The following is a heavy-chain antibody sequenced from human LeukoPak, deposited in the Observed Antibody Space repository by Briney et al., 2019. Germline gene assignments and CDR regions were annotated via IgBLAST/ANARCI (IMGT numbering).Heavy chain of an antibody. CDR2: INGSGGST. CDR1: VLTSSSYA. D-gene: IGHD3-9*01. V-gene: IGHV3-23*01. CDR3: AKTKGYFDMLAGPLDY. Sequence: GSKRVSCGTSVLTSSSYAMSWGRQAPGRRVERASHINGSGGSTYYAYSVEGRSTISRDNSKNTLYLQMNSLRAEDTAVYYCAKTKGYFDMLAGPLDYWGQGTLVTVSS. J-gene: IGHJ4*02.